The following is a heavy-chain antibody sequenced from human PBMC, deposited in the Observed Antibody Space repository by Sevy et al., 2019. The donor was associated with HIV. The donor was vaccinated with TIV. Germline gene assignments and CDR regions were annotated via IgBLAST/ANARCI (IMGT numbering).Heavy chain of an antibody. CDR1: GGTFNSYG. CDR3: ALDSNAYDI. V-gene: IGHV1-69*06. Sequence: SVKVSCKASGGTFNSYGINWVRQAPGQGLEWMGGIIPIFGTTNYAQKFQGRVTITADKSTSTVHMELSSLRSEDTAEYYCALDSNAYDIWGQGTMVTV. D-gene: IGHD3-22*01. CDR2: IIPIFGTT. J-gene: IGHJ3*02.